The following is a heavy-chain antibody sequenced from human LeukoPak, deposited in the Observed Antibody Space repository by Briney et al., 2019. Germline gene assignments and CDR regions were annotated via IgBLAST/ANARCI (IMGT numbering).Heavy chain of an antibody. CDR3: ARDLAVFDAFDI. CDR2: IYVSGST. V-gene: IGHV4-4*07. J-gene: IGHJ3*02. CDR1: GGSISSYY. Sequence: SETLSLTCTVSGGSISSYYWSWIRQPPGKGLEWIGRIYVSGSTNYNPSLKSRATMSVDTSKNQFFLKLSSVTAADTAVYYCARDLAVFDAFDIWGQGTMVTVSS. D-gene: IGHD1-14*01.